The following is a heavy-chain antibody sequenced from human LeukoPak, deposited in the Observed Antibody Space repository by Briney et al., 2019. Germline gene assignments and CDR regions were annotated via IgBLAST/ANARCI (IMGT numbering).Heavy chain of an antibody. CDR1: GGPISSYY. J-gene: IGHJ4*02. Sequence: SETLSLTCTVSGGPISSYYWSWIRQPPGKGLEWIGYIYYSGSTNYNPSLKSRVTISVDTSKNQFSLKLSSVTAADTAVYYCASNDYGDYRVDYWGQGTLVTVSS. D-gene: IGHD4-17*01. CDR2: IYYSGST. CDR3: ASNDYGDYRVDY. V-gene: IGHV4-59*08.